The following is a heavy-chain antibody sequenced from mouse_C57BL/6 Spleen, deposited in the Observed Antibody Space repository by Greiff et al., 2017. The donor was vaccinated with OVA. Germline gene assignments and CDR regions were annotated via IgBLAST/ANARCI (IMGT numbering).Heavy chain of an antibody. CDR3: ARRYDYDEALGY. D-gene: IGHD2-4*01. V-gene: IGHV1-55*01. Sequence: QVQLQQPGAELVKPGASVKMSCKASGYTFTSYWITWVKQRPGQGLEWIGDIYPGSGSTNYNEKFKSKATLTGDTSTSTAYMQISSLTSEDSAVYYCARRYDYDEALGYWGQGTSVTVSS. CDR1: GYTFTSYW. CDR2: IYPGSGST. J-gene: IGHJ4*01.